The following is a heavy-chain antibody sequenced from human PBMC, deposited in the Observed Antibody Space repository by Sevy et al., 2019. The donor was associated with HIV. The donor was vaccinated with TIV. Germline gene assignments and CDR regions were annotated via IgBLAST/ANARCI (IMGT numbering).Heavy chain of an antibody. D-gene: IGHD5-12*01. CDR3: AKDRGVRRDGYNLPADY. J-gene: IGHJ4*02. Sequence: GESLKISCAASGFTFSSYGMHWVRQAPGKGLEWVAVISNDGSNKYYADSVKGRFTISRYNFKNTMYLQMNSLRAEDTAVYYCAKDRGVRRDGYNLPADYWGQRTLVTVSS. CDR2: ISNDGSNK. V-gene: IGHV3-30*18. CDR1: GFTFSSYG.